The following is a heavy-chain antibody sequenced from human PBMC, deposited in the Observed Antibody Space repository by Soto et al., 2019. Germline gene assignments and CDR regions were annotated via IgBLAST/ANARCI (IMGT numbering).Heavy chain of an antibody. J-gene: IGHJ4*02. V-gene: IGHV1-69*12. Sequence: QVQLVQSGAEVRQPASSVKVSCQTSGGTFSSYAISWVRQAPGQGLEWMGGIVPIVDTSTYAQKFQGRVTITADESTSTVYMELSSLRSDDTAVYYCVRVVAIPGYPDNWGQGTLVPVSS. D-gene: IGHD5-12*01. CDR2: IVPIVDTS. CDR3: VRVVAIPGYPDN. CDR1: GGTFSSYA.